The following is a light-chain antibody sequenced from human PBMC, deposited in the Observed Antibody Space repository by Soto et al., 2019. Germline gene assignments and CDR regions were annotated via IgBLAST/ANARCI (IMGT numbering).Light chain of an antibody. Sequence: ETVMTQSPATLSVSPGGRATLSCRASQSISDTLAWYQQKPGQAPRLLIYDASSRATGIPDRFSGGGSGTDFTLTISRLEPEDFAVYFCQQYSTSPPITFGQGTRLEI. CDR1: QSISDT. J-gene: IGKJ5*01. CDR2: DAS. CDR3: QQYSTSPPIT. V-gene: IGKV3-20*01.